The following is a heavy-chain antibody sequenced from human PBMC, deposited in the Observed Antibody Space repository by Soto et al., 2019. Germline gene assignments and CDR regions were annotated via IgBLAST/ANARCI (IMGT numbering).Heavy chain of an antibody. Sequence: PSETLSLTCTVSGGSISSSSYYWGWIRQPPGKGLEWIGSIYYSGSTYYNPSLKSRVTISVDTSKNQFSLKLSSVTAADTAVYYCARPEGYCISTSCYAFWFDPWGQVTLVSVS. J-gene: IGHJ5*02. CDR1: GGSISSSSYY. V-gene: IGHV4-39*01. CDR2: IYYSGST. CDR3: ARPEGYCISTSCYAFWFDP. D-gene: IGHD2-2*01.